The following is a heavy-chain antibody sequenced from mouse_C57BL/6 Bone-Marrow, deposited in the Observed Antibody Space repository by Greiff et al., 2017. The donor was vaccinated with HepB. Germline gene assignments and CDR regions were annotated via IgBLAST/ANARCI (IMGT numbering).Heavy chain of an antibody. Sequence: EVHLVDSGGGLVQSGRSLRLSCATSGFTFSDFYMEWVRQAPGKGLEWIAASRNKANDYTTEYSASVKGRFIVSRDTSQSILYLQMNALRAEDTAIYYCARSRSRYAMDYWGQGTSVTVSS. CDR2: SRNKANDYTT. J-gene: IGHJ4*01. CDR1: GFTFSDFY. CDR3: ARSRSRYAMDY. V-gene: IGHV7-1*01.